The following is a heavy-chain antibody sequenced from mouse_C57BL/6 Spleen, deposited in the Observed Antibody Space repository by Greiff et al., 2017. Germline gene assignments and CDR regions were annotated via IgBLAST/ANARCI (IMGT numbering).Heavy chain of an antibody. D-gene: IGHD1-1*01. CDR1: GYAFSSSW. V-gene: IGHV1-82*01. Sequence: QVQLQQSGPELVKPGASVKISCKASGYAFSSSWMNWVKQRPGKGLEWIGRIYPGDGDTNYNGKFKGKATLTADKSSSTAYMQLSSLTSEDSAVYFCARRDYYGSSYEDYAMDYWGQGTSVTVSS. CDR3: ARRDYYGSSYEDYAMDY. J-gene: IGHJ4*01. CDR2: IYPGDGDT.